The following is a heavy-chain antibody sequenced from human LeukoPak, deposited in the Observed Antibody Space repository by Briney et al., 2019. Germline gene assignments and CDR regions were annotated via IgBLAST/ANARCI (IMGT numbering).Heavy chain of an antibody. Sequence: GESLKISCKGSGYSFTTYWIGWVRQMPGKGLEWMGIIYPGDSDTRYSPSFQGQVTISADKFISTAYLQWSSLKASDTAMYYCARPLSGGSYRGGAFDIWGQGTMVTVSS. D-gene: IGHD1-26*01. CDR3: ARPLSGGSYRGGAFDI. CDR2: IYPGDSDT. V-gene: IGHV5-51*01. J-gene: IGHJ3*02. CDR1: GYSFTTYW.